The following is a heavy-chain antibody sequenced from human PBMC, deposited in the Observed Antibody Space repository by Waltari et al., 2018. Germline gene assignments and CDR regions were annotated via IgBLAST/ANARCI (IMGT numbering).Heavy chain of an antibody. V-gene: IGHV3-30*09. CDR3: ARDYCDRTNCHGMDV. J-gene: IGHJ6*02. D-gene: IGHD3-22*01. Sequence: QVQLVESGGGVVQPGRSLTPSCAASEFTGSSYASPWVRQAPGKGLEWVAVISYNERNIYYVDSVKGRFAISRDNSKKMLYLQMNSLRAEDTAVYYCARDYCDRTNCHGMDVWGQGTTVTVSS. CDR2: ISYNERNI. CDR1: EFTGSSYA.